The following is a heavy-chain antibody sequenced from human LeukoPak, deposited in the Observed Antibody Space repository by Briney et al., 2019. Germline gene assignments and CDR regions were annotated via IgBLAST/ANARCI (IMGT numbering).Heavy chain of an antibody. J-gene: IGHJ4*02. CDR1: GGSISSYY. Sequence: SETLSLTCTVSGGSISSYYWSWIRQPPGKGLEWIGYIYYSGSTNYNPSLKSRVTISVDTSKNQFSLQLSSVTAADTAVYYCARGDPTSYFDYWGKGTLSPSPQ. CDR3: ARGDPTSYFDY. CDR2: IYYSGST. V-gene: IGHV4-59*01.